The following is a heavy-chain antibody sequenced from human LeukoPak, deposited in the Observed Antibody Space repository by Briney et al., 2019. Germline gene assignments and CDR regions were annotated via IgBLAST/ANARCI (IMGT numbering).Heavy chain of an antibody. D-gene: IGHD1-26*01. CDR3: ARDSGPPVGATNCDY. V-gene: IGHV3-30*19. J-gene: IGHJ4*02. CDR2: ISYDGSNK. Sequence: GGSLRLPCAASGFTFSSYGMHWVRQAPGKGLEWVAVISYDGSNKYHADSVKGRFTISRDNSKNTLYLQMNSLRAEDTAVYYCARDSGPPVGATNCDYWGQGTLVTVSS. CDR1: GFTFSSYG.